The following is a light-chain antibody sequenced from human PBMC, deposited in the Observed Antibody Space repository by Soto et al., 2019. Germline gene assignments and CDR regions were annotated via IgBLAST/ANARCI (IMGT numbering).Light chain of an antibody. CDR3: VLSSSGARPV. CDR1: TGAVTSGHY. V-gene: IGLV7-46*01. Sequence: QTVVAQEPSLTVSPGGTGTLTGGPSTGAVTSGHYPYWFQQKPGQAPRTLIYATSNKHSRTPALFSGYLLGGKAALTLSGAQPEDVSEYHCVLSSSGARPVFGGGSKLTVL. J-gene: IGLJ2*01. CDR2: ATS.